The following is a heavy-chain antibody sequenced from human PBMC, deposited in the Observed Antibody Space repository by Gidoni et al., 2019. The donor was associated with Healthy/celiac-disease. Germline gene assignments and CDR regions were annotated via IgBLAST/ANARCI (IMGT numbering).Heavy chain of an antibody. CDR2: ISSSGSTI. CDR1: GFPFSSYS. CDR3: ARVNYYDSSGDY. D-gene: IGHD3-22*01. Sequence: EVQLVESGGGLVKPGGSLRLSCAASGFPFSSYSMNWVRQAPGKGLEWVSSISSSGSTIYYADSVKGRFTISRDNAKNSLYLQMNSLRAEDTAVYYCARVNYYDSSGDYWDQGTLVTVSS. J-gene: IGHJ4*02. V-gene: IGHV3-21*01.